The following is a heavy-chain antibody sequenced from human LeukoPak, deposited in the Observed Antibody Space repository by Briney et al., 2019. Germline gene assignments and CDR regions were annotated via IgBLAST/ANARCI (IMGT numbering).Heavy chain of an antibody. Sequence: ASVKVSCKASGYTFTSFDMNWVRQATGQGLEWMGWMNPNSGNTGYAQKFQGRVTMTRNTSISTAYMELSSLRSEDTAVYYCARDVDRSSWYYFDYWGQGTLVTVSS. J-gene: IGHJ4*02. V-gene: IGHV1-8*01. CDR2: MNPNSGNT. D-gene: IGHD6-13*01. CDR1: GYTFTSFD. CDR3: ARDVDRSSWYYFDY.